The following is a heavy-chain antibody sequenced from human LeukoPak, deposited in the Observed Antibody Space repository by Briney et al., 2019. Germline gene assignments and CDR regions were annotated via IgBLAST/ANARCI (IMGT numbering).Heavy chain of an antibody. CDR1: GGSISSYY. CDR3: ASYKGTFDY. D-gene: IGHD1-1*01. J-gene: IGHJ4*02. Sequence: SETLSLTCTVSGGSISSYYWSWIRQPPGQGMEWIGYIYYSGSTNYNPSLKSRVTISVDTSKNQFSLKLSSVTAADTVVYFCASYKGTFDYWGQRTLDTVSS. CDR2: IYYSGST. V-gene: IGHV4-59*01.